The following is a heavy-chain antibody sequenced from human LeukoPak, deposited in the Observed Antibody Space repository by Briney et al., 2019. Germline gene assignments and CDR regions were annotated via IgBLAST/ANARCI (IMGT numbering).Heavy chain of an antibody. CDR2: INPSGGSA. CDR1: GYTFTGYL. D-gene: IGHD2-2*01. V-gene: IGHV1-46*01. CDR3: ARDSKTSSLADP. J-gene: IGHJ5*02. Sequence: ASVKVSCKASGYTFTGYLMHWVRQAPGQGLEWMGIINPSGGSASYAQKFEGRVTMTRDTSTSTVYMELSSLRAEDTAVYYCARDSKTSSLADPWGQGTLVTVSS.